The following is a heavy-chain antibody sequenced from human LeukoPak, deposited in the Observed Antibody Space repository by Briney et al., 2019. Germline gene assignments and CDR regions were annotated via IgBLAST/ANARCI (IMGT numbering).Heavy chain of an antibody. CDR1: GFTFSSYA. J-gene: IGHJ6*03. V-gene: IGHV3-30*14. Sequence: GGSLRLSCAASGFTFSSYAMHRVRQAPGKGLEWVAVISYDGSNKYYADSAKGRFTISRDNSKNTLYLQMNGLRAEDTAVYYCARTAAAGTGYYYYYMDVWGKGTTVTVSS. CDR3: ARTAAAGTGYYYYYMDV. D-gene: IGHD6-13*01. CDR2: ISYDGSNK.